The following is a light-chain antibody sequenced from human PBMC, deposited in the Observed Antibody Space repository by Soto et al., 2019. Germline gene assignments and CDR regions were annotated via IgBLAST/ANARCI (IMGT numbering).Light chain of an antibody. CDR2: LEGSGSY. Sequence: QLVLTQSSSASASLGSSVKLTCTLSSGQSSYIITWHQQQPGKAPRYLMKLEGSGSYNKGSGVPDRFSGSSSGADRYLTISNLLSEDEADYYCEIWDSNTHVFGTGTKVTVL. V-gene: IGLV4-60*03. J-gene: IGLJ1*01. CDR3: EIWDSNTHV. CDR1: SGQSSYI.